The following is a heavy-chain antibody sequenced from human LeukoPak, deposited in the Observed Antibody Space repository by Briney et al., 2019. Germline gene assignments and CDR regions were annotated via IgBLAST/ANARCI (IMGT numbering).Heavy chain of an antibody. V-gene: IGHV3-7*01. CDR2: IKQDGSEK. CDR3: ARESETMSTPVY. CDR1: GFTSSTYW. D-gene: IGHD3-10*02. J-gene: IGHJ4*02. Sequence: GGSLRLSCAASGFTSSTYWMSWVRQAPGKGLEWVANIKQDGSEKNYVDSVKGRFTISRGNTKNSLYLQMNSLRAEDTAVYYCARESETMSTPVYWGQGTLVTVSS.